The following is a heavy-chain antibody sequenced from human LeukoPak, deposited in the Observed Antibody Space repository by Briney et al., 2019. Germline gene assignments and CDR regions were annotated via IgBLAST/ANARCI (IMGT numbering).Heavy chain of an antibody. D-gene: IGHD3-10*01. CDR3: ARVQYYYGSGSYSAFDY. V-gene: IGHV4-39*07. CDR2: IYYSGST. J-gene: IGHJ4*02. CDR1: GGSISSSSYY. Sequence: MTSETLSLTCTVSGGSISSSSYYWGWVRQPPGKGLEWIGSIYYSGSTYYNPSLKSRVTISVDTSKNQFSLKLSSVTAADTAVYYCARVQYYYGSGSYSAFDYWGQGTLVTVSS.